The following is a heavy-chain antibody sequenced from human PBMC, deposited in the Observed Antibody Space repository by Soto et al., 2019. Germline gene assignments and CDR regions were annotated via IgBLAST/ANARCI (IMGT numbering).Heavy chain of an antibody. V-gene: IGHV4-30-2*02. CDR3: ARGRRSYLSFVDS. CDR2: IYHSGST. D-gene: IGHD3-16*02. Sequence: PSETLSLTCAVSVGSISSGGYSWSWIRQPPGKGLEWIGYIYHSGSTYYNPSLQGRVTITTDTSTSTVFMELRTLRSDDTAVYYCARGRRSYLSFVDSWGQGTLVTVSS. CDR1: VGSISSGGYS. J-gene: IGHJ4*02.